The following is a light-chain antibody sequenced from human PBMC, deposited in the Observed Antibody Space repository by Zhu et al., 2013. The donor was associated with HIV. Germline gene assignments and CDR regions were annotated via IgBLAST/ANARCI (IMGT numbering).Light chain of an antibody. CDR3: QQANSFPLT. CDR2: STS. CDR1: QXVSKW. V-gene: IGKV1-12*01. Sequence: EIQMTQTPSTLPASVGDRVTITCRASQXVSKWVAWYQQKPGKAPKLLIYSTSVLQSGVPSRFNGAVSGTDFTLTISSLQPEDFATYYCQQANSFPLTFGGGTKVEIK. J-gene: IGKJ4*01.